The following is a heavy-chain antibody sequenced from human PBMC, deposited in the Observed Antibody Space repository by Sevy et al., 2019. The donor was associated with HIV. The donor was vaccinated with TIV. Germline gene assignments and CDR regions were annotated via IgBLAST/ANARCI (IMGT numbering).Heavy chain of an antibody. D-gene: IGHD3-22*01. CDR1: GYTFTNYG. CDR3: ARRIYYDSSAYYWWFDP. V-gene: IGHV1-18*01. J-gene: IGHJ5*02. CDR2: ISTHNGDT. Sequence: ASVKVSCKASGYTFTNYGISWVRQAPGQGLEWMGWISTHNGDTNYAQKLQGRVTMTTDTSTSTAYMELRSLRSDDTAGYYCARRIYYDSSAYYWWFDPWGQGTLVTVS.